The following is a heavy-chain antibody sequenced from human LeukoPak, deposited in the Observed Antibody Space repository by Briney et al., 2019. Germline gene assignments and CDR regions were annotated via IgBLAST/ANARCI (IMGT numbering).Heavy chain of an antibody. J-gene: IGHJ5*02. CDR3: ARHGGSSSSRSSFDP. D-gene: IGHD1-26*01. Sequence: SETLSLTCTVSGDSISGFYWSWIRQPPGKGLEWIAYIHYTGNTKYNPSLKSRVTISVDTSKSQCSLEVNSVTAADTAVYYCARHGGSSSSRSSFDPWGQGSLVTVSS. CDR1: GDSISGFY. CDR2: IHYTGNT. V-gene: IGHV4-59*08.